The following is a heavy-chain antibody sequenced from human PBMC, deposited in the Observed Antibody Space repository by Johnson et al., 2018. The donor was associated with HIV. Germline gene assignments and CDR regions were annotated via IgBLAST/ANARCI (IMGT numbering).Heavy chain of an antibody. V-gene: IGHV3-30-3*01. J-gene: IGHJ3*02. CDR3: ARDGYRYDTGVLGAFDI. D-gene: IGHD6-13*01. Sequence: AQLVESGGGVVQPGRSLRLSCAASGFTFSSYAMHWVRQAPGKGLEWVAVISYDGSNKYYADSVKGRFTISRDNSKNTLYLQMNSLRAEDTAVYYCARDGYRYDTGVLGAFDIWGQGTMVTVSS. CDR1: GFTFSSYA. CDR2: ISYDGSNK.